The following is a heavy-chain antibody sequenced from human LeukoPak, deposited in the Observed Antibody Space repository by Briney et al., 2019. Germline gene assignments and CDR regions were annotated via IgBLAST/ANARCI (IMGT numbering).Heavy chain of an antibody. Sequence: GGSLRLSCVASGFTLSGYSMHWVRQAPGKGLEWVAVISYDESYKYYADSVKGRFTISRDKSNNTPYLQMNSLRPEDTAVYSCARDLGGSGSSPDQYFGMDVWGQGTTVTVSS. V-gene: IGHV3-30*04. CDR3: ARDLGGSGSSPDQYFGMDV. D-gene: IGHD2-15*01. J-gene: IGHJ6*02. CDR1: GFTLSGYS. CDR2: ISYDESYK.